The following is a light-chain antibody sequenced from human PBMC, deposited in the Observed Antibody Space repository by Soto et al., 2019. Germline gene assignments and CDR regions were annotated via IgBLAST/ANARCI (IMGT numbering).Light chain of an antibody. CDR1: QSASSNY. J-gene: IGKJ1*01. Sequence: EIVLTQSPGTLSLSPGERATLSCRASQSASSNYLAWYQQKPGQAPKLLIYGASIRATGVPDRFSGSGSGTDFSLTINRLEPEDFAVYFCQHYVNSPLTFGQGTKVEVK. V-gene: IGKV3-20*01. CDR3: QHYVNSPLT. CDR2: GAS.